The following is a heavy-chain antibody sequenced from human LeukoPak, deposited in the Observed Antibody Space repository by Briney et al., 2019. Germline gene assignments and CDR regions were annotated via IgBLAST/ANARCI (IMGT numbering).Heavy chain of an antibody. CDR2: IWSDGTNR. J-gene: IGHJ4*02. V-gene: IGHV3-30*02. Sequence: GGSLRLSCAASGFTFSNYGMYWVRQAPGKGLEWVAVIWSDGTNRLHADSVKGRFTISRDNSKNTLYLQMNSLTPEDTAVYYCAKGSGRDIVATIDYWGQGTLVTVSS. CDR3: AKGSGRDIVATIDY. D-gene: IGHD5-12*01. CDR1: GFTFSNYG.